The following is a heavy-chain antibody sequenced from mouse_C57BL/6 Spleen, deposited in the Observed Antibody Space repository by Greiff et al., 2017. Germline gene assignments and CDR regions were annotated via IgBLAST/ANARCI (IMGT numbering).Heavy chain of an antibody. Sequence: VQLPESGAELVKPGASVKISCKASGYAFSSYWMNWVKQRPGKGLEWIGQLYPGDGDTNYNGKFKGKATLTADKSSSTAYMQLSSRTSEDSAVYFCAREGEVITTVPCAYWGQGTLVTVSA. J-gene: IGHJ3*01. CDR3: AREGEVITTVPCAY. D-gene: IGHD1-1*01. CDR2: LYPGDGDT. V-gene: IGHV1-80*01. CDR1: GYAFSSYW.